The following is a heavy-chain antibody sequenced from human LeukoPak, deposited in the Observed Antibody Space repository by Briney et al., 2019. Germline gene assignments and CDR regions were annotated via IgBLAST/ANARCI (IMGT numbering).Heavy chain of an antibody. V-gene: IGHV3-23*01. CDR3: ARRVGGTPDY. CDR1: GFTFSDYA. D-gene: IGHD1-26*01. CDR2: IGGDGRGK. J-gene: IGHJ4*02. Sequence: GGSLRLSCAASGFTFSDYAVTWVRQAPGEGLKWVSAIGGDGRGKDYADSVKGRFIISRDNSKNTVFLQMNSLRAEDTALYYCARRVGGTPDYWGLGTLVTVSS.